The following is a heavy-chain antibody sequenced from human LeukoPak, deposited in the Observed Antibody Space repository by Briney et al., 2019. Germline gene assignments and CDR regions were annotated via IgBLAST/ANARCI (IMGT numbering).Heavy chain of an antibody. CDR3: AKVDIYGRDY. J-gene: IGHJ4*02. Sequence: GGSLRLSCTTSGFTFSTYGMHWVRQAPGKGLEWVAVIWYDGTNRYYADSVKGRFTISRDNSKNTLYLQMNSLRAEDTAVYYCAKVDIYGRDYWGQGTLVTVSS. D-gene: IGHD4-17*01. CDR2: IWYDGTNR. CDR1: GFTFSTYG. V-gene: IGHV3-33*06.